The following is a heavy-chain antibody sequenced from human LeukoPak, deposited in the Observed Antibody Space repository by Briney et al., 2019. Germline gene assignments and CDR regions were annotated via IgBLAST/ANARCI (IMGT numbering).Heavy chain of an antibody. CDR2: IKQDGSEK. D-gene: IGHD3-3*01. V-gene: IGHV3-7*01. J-gene: IGHJ3*02. CDR3: ARDPKLRFLEWFGAFDI. CDR1: GFTFSSYW. Sequence: PGGSLRLSCAASGFTFSSYWMSWVRQAPGKGLEWVANIKQDGSEKYYVDSVKGRFTISRDNAKNSLYLQMNSLRAEDTAVYYCARDPKLRFLEWFGAFDIWGQGTMVTVSS.